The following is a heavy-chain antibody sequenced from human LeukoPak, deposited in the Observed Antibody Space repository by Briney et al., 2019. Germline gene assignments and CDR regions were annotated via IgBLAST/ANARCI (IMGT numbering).Heavy chain of an antibody. CDR3: AKDSHYDSSGYTDY. V-gene: IGHV3-43D*03. CDR2: ISWDGGST. CDR1: GFTFDDYA. Sequence: PGGSLRLSCAASGFTFDDYAMHWVRQAPGKGLEWVSLISWDGGSTYYADSVKGRFTISRDNSKNSLYLQMNSLRAEDTALYYCAKDSHYDSSGYTDYWGQGTLVTVSS. J-gene: IGHJ4*02. D-gene: IGHD3-22*01.